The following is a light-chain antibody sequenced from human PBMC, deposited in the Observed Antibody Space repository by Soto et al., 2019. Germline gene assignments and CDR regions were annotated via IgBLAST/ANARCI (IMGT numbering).Light chain of an antibody. V-gene: IGLV2-23*01. Sequence: QSVLTQPASVSGSPGQSITISCTGTNNDLGSYNLVSWYQQHPGKAPKLIIYEGNRRPSGVSTRFSDSKSDTTASLTISGLQAEDEADYYCCSYAGSGTDFVFGTGTKLTVL. CDR1: NNDLGSYNL. CDR3: CSYAGSGTDFV. CDR2: EGN. J-gene: IGLJ1*01.